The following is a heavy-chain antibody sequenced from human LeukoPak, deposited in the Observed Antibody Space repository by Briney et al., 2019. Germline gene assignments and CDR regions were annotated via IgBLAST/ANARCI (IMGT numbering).Heavy chain of an antibody. CDR2: IIPIRGIA. V-gene: IGHV1-69*04. Sequence: SVKDSCKASGGTFSSYAISWVRQAPGQGLEWMGRIIPIRGIANYAQKFQGRVTITADKSTSTAYMELSSLRSEDTAVYYCARDLAGYSYGSYFDYWGQGTLVTVSS. D-gene: IGHD5-18*01. CDR1: GGTFSSYA. CDR3: ARDLAGYSYGSYFDY. J-gene: IGHJ4*02.